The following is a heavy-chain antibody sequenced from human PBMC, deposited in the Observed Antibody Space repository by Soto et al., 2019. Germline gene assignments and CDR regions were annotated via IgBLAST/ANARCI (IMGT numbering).Heavy chain of an antibody. CDR3: ASEDIVVVPAAIGYYYGMDV. CDR2: IIPIFGTA. D-gene: IGHD2-2*02. Sequence: QVQLVQSGAEVKKPGSSVKVSCKASGGTFSSYAISWVRQAPGQGLEWMGGIIPIFGTANYAQKFQGRVTITADESTSTAYMELSSLRSEDTAVYYCASEDIVVVPAAIGYYYGMDVWGQGTTVTVSS. CDR1: GGTFSSYA. J-gene: IGHJ6*02. V-gene: IGHV1-69*01.